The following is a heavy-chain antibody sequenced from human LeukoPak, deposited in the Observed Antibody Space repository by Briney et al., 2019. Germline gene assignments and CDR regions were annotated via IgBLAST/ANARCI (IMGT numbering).Heavy chain of an antibody. D-gene: IGHD5-18*01. CDR1: GGSLSTSSSY. J-gene: IGHJ4*02. CDR3: ARGSGYSYGYPFDY. Sequence: SEALSLTCTVSGGSLSTSSSYWGWIRQPPGKGLEWIGSIYYSGSTYYNPSLKSRVTMSVDTSKNQFSLKLTSVSAADTAVYYCARGSGYSYGYPFDYWGQGTLVTVSS. CDR2: IYYSGST. V-gene: IGHV4-39*07.